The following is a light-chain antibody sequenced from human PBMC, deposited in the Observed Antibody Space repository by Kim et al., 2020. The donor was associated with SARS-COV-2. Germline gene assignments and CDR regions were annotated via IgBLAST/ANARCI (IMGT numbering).Light chain of an antibody. Sequence: DIVMTQSPDSLAVSLGERATINCKSSQSVLYSSSNKNYLAWYQQKPGQSPKLLIYWASTRESGVPDRFSGSGSGTDFTLNISSLQAEDVAVYYCQQHYTTPYTFGQGTKLEI. V-gene: IGKV4-1*01. CDR1: QSVLYSSSNKNY. CDR2: WAS. J-gene: IGKJ2*01. CDR3: QQHYTTPYT.